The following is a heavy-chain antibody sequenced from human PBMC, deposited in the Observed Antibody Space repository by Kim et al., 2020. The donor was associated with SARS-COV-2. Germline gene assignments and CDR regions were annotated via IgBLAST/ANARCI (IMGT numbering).Heavy chain of an antibody. CDR3: AKVVDGRTAARRVVRYYFGVDV. CDR2: ITGGGSKT. D-gene: IGHD6-6*01. Sequence: GGSLRLSCAASGFTFTTSAMGWVRQAPGKGLEWVSSITGGGSKTYYGDSIQGRFIISRDNSNNMLNVQMNSLRVEDTAIYYCAKVVDGRTAARRVVRYYFGVDVWGRGTTVTVSS. J-gene: IGHJ6*02. CDR1: GFTFTTSA. V-gene: IGHV3-23*01.